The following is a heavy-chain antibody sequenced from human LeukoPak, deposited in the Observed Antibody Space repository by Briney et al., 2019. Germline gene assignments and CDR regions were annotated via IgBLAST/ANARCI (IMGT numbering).Heavy chain of an antibody. V-gene: IGHV4-34*01. D-gene: IGHD3-10*01. CDR2: INHSGST. CDR1: GGSFSGYY. Sequence: SETLSLTCAVYGGSFSGYYWSWIRQPPGKGLEWIGEINHSGSTNYNPSLKSRVTISVDTSKNQFSLKLSSVTAADTAVYYCARARSGYYYYYYGMDVWGQGTTVTVSS. CDR3: ARARSGYYYYYYGMDV. J-gene: IGHJ6*02.